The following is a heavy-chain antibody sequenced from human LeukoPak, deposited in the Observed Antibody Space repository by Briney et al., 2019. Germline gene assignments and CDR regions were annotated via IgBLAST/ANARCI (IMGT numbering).Heavy chain of an antibody. V-gene: IGHV3-48*01. D-gene: IGHD3-3*02. J-gene: IGHJ4*02. CDR1: GFTFSDYS. Sequence: GGTLRLSCAASGFTFSDYSMNWVRQAPGKGLEWVSHINSNSKTIYYTDSVKGRFTISRDNAKNSLFLQMNSLRAEDTAVYYCASDYPRSFSLDYCGQGTLVTVSS. CDR3: ASDYPRSFSLDY. CDR2: INSNSKTI.